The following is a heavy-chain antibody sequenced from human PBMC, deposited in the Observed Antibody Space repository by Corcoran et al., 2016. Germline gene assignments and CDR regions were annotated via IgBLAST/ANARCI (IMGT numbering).Heavy chain of an antibody. J-gene: IGHJ4*02. D-gene: IGHD5-18*01. V-gene: IGHV3-33*01. CDR1: GFTFSSYG. CDR3: ARDPGKGGYSYAFDY. CDR2: IWYDGSNK. Sequence: QVQLVESGGGVVQPGRSLRLSCAASGFTFSSYGMHWVRQAPGKGLEWVAVIWYDGSNKYYADSVKGRFTISRDNSKNTLYLQMNSLRAEDTAVDYCARDPGKGGYSYAFDYWGQGTLVTVSS.